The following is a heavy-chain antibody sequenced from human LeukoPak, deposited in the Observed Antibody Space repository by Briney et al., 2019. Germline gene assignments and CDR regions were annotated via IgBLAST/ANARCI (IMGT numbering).Heavy chain of an antibody. CDR3: ARGGGYGSGPY. Sequence: GASVKVSCKASGYTFRSYYMSWVRQAPGQGLEWMGIINPSGGSTTYTEKFQGRVTMTRDTSTRTVYMGLSSLKSEDTAVYYCARGGGYGSGPYWGQGTLVTVSS. D-gene: IGHD3-10*01. CDR2: INPSGGST. V-gene: IGHV1-46*01. CDR1: GYTFRSYY. J-gene: IGHJ4*02.